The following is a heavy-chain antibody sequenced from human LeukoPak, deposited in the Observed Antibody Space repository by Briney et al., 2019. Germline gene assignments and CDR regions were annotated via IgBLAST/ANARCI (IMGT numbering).Heavy chain of an antibody. J-gene: IGHJ6*03. Sequence: SETLSLTCTVSGGSISSYYWSWIRQPAGKGLEWIGRIYTSGSTNYNPSLKRRVTISVDTSKNQFSLKLSSVTAADTAVYYCARRKRVRGALRTTYYMDVWGKGTTVTISS. V-gene: IGHV4-4*07. CDR2: IYTSGST. CDR1: GGSISSYY. CDR3: ARRKRVRGALRTTYYMDV. D-gene: IGHD3-10*01.